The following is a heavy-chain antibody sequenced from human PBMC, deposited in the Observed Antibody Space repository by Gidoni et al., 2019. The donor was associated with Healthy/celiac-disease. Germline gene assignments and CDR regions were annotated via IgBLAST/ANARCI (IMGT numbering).Heavy chain of an antibody. J-gene: IGHJ3*02. CDR3: ARRLKGIVGANDAFDI. CDR2: IYSGGRT. V-gene: IGHV3-66*02. Sequence: EVQLVEAGGGVVEPGGARRLSCAAPGCTGRRTYMGWVRQAPGKGLEWVSVIYSGGRTYYADSVKGRFTISRDNSKNTLYLQMNSLRAEDTAVYYCARRLKGIVGANDAFDIWGQGTMVTVSS. D-gene: IGHD1-26*01. CDR1: GCTGRRTY.